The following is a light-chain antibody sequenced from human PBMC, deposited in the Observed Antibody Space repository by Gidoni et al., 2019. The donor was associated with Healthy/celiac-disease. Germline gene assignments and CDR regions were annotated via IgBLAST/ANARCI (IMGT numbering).Light chain of an antibody. CDR1: QSVSST. V-gene: IGKV3-15*01. J-gene: IGKJ3*01. CDR2: GAS. CDR3: QQYNNWPFT. Sequence: EIVMTQSPATLSVSPGERATLSCRASQSVSSTLAWYQQKPGQAPRLLIYGASTRPTGIPARFSGSGSGTEFTLTISSLQSEYFAVYYCQQYNNWPFTFGPGTKVDIK.